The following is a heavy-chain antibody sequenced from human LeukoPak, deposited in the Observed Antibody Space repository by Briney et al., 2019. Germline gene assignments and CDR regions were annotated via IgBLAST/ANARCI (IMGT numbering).Heavy chain of an antibody. Sequence: SETLSLTCTVSGGSISSYYWSWIRQPAGKGLEWIGRIYNSGSTNYNPSLKSRVTMSVDTSKNQCSLKLSSVTAADTAVYYCARESLYYYYYMDVWGKGTTVTVSS. CDR3: ARESLYYYYYMDV. J-gene: IGHJ6*03. V-gene: IGHV4-4*07. CDR2: IYNSGST. CDR1: GGSISSYY.